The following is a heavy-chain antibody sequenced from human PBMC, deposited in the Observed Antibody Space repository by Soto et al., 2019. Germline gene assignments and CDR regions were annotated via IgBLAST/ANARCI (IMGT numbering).Heavy chain of an antibody. CDR2: ISYDEIDK. D-gene: IGHD3-10*01. Sequence: PGGSLRLSCADSGFTFSNYTMHWVRQAPGKGLEWVALISYDEIDKYFADAVKGRFTISRDNSKNTLYLQMDSLRAEDTAVYYCAGRSGSSDYWGRGTLVTVXS. CDR1: GFTFSNYT. J-gene: IGHJ4*02. V-gene: IGHV3-30*04. CDR3: AGRSGSSDY.